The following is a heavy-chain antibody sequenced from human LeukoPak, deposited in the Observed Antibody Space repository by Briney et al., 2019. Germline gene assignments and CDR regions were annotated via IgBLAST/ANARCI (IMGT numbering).Heavy chain of an antibody. CDR1: GFTVSSNY. CDR2: IKQDGSAK. D-gene: IGHD1-26*01. Sequence: PGGSLRLSCAASGFTVSSNYMSWVRQAPGKGLEWVANIKQDGSAKFYVDSVKGRFSISRDNAENSMYLQMDSLRVDDMAVYYCARQSGSYSYAMDVWGQGTMVTVFS. CDR3: ARQSGSYSYAMDV. V-gene: IGHV3-7*01. J-gene: IGHJ6*02.